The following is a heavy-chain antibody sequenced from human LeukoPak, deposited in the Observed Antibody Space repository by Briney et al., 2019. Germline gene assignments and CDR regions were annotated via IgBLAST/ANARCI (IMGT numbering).Heavy chain of an antibody. CDR1: GFTFRSYW. Sequence: PGGSLRLSCAASGFTFRSYWMSWVRQAPGKGLEWVANINQDGSVKYYVDSVKGRFTISRDNAKNSLYVQMNSLRDEDTAVYYCARVSYSGWNLEYWGQGTLVTVPS. J-gene: IGHJ4*02. CDR2: INQDGSVK. D-gene: IGHD5-12*01. CDR3: ARVSYSGWNLEY. V-gene: IGHV3-7*01.